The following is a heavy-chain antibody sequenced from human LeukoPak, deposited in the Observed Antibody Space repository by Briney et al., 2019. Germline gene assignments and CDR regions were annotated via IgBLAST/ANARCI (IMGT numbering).Heavy chain of an antibody. CDR2: ISSSGTTI. CDR3: ARGPSITILD. V-gene: IGHV3-48*03. D-gene: IGHD3-3*01. J-gene: IGHJ4*02. CDR1: GFTFSSYE. Sequence: GGSLRLSCAASGFTFSSYEMNWVRQAPGKGLEWVSYISSSGTTINYADSVKGRLTMSRDNAKRSLYLQMNSLRAEDTAVYYCARGPSITILDWGQGTLVTVSS.